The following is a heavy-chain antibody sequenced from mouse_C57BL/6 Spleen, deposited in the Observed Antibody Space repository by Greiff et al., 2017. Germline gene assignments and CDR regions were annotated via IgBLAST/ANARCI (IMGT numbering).Heavy chain of an antibody. J-gene: IGHJ4*01. D-gene: IGHD3-1*01. CDR2: ISDGGSYT. CDR3: ARDRGPYYAMDY. CDR1: GFTFSSYA. V-gene: IGHV5-4*01. Sequence: VQVVESGGGLVKPGGSLKLSCAASGFTFSSYAMSWVRQTPEKRLEWVATISDGGSYTYYPDNVKVRFTISRDNAKNNLYLQMSHLKSEDTAMYYCARDRGPYYAMDYWGQGTSVTVSS.